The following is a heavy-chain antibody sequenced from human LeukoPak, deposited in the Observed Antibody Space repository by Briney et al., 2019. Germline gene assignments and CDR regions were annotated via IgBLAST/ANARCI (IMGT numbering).Heavy chain of an antibody. Sequence: KTSETLSLTCAVYGGSFSGYYWSWIRQPPGKGLGWIGEINHSGSTNYNPSLKSRVTISVDTSKNQFSLKLSSVTAADTAVYYCARTYCGGDCRGYYYHYYMDVWGKGTTVTISS. J-gene: IGHJ6*03. CDR3: ARTYCGGDCRGYYYHYYMDV. D-gene: IGHD2-21*02. CDR1: GGSFSGYY. V-gene: IGHV4-34*01. CDR2: INHSGST.